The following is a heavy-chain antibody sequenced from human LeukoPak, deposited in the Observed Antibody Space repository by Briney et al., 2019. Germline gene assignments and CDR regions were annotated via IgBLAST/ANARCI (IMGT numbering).Heavy chain of an antibody. CDR3: ARDLHSSSPDY. J-gene: IGHJ4*02. Sequence: ASVKVSCKASGYTFTSYDINWVRQATGQGLEWMGWISAYNGNTNYAHELQDRVTMTTDTSTSTAYMELRSLRSDDTAVYYCARDLHSSSPDYWGQGTLVTVSS. CDR1: GYTFTSYD. V-gene: IGHV1-18*01. D-gene: IGHD6-13*01. CDR2: ISAYNGNT.